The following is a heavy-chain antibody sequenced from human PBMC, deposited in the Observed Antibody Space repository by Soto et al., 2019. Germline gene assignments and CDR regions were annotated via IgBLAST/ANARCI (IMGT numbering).Heavy chain of an antibody. V-gene: IGHV4-34*01. CDR3: ARGRHCSSTSCYDY. CDR2: INHSGST. CDR1: GGSFSGYY. Sequence: SETLSLTCAVYGGSFSGYYWSWIRQPPGKGLEWIGEINHSGSTNYNPSIKSRVTISVDTSKNQFSLKLSSVTAADTAVYYCARGRHCSSTSCYDYWGQGTLVTVSS. J-gene: IGHJ4*02. D-gene: IGHD2-2*01.